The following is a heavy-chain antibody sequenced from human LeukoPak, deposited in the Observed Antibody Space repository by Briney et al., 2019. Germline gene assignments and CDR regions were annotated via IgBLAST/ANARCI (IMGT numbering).Heavy chain of an antibody. CDR1: GYTFTGYY. J-gene: IGHJ3*02. D-gene: IGHD6-13*01. CDR3: ARDRQQQLVLVRREWNAFDI. Sequence: ASVKVSCKASGYTFTGYYMHWVRQAPGQGLEWMGWINPNSGGTNYAQKFQGRVTMTRDTSISTAYMELSRLRSDDTAVYYCARDRQQQLVLVRREWNAFDIWGQGTMVTVSS. CDR2: INPNSGGT. V-gene: IGHV1-2*02.